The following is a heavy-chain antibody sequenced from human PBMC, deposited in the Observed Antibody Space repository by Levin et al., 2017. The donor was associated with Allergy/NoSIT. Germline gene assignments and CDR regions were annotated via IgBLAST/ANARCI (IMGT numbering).Heavy chain of an antibody. D-gene: IGHD3-22*01. CDR2: IYPGDSDT. J-gene: IGHJ3*02. CDR1: GSSFTTYW. CDR3: ARRYYYDTSGSNRDAFDI. Sequence: GGSLRLSCKGSGSSFTTYWIAWVRQRPGTGLEWMGIIYPGDSDTTYSPSFQGQVTISADKSISTAHLQWSSLKASDTAMYYCARRYYYDTSGSNRDAFDIWGQGTMVTVSS. V-gene: IGHV5-51*01.